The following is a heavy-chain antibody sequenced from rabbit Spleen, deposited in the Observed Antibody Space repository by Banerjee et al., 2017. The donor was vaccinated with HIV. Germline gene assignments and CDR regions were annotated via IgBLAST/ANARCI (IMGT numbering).Heavy chain of an antibody. CDR2: IDTNDGDT. D-gene: IGHD1-1*01. J-gene: IGHJ2*01. CDR1: GFSFSSNW. Sequence: EESGGDLVQPEGSLTLTCTVSGFSFSSNWICWVRQAPGKGLEWIACIDTNDGDTDYANWSKGRFTISKTSSTTVTLQMTSLTAADTATYFCARNYVNAFDPWGPGTLVTVS. CDR3: ARNYVNAFDP. V-gene: IGHV1S45*01.